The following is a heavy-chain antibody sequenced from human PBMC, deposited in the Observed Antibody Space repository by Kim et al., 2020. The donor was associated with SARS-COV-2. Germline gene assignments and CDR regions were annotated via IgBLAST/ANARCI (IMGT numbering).Heavy chain of an antibody. CDR1: GFTFSSYA. CDR3: AKRPGIAAAGSEYFQH. CDR2: ISGSGGST. J-gene: IGHJ1*01. Sequence: GGSLRLSCAASGFTFSSYAMSWVRQAPGKGLEWVSAISGSGGSTYYADSVKGRFTISRDNSKNTLYLQMNSLRAEDTAVYYCAKRPGIAAAGSEYFQHWGQGTLVTVSS. D-gene: IGHD6-13*01. V-gene: IGHV3-23*01.